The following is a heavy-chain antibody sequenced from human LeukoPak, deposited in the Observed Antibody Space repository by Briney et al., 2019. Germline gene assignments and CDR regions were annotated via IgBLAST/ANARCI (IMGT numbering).Heavy chain of an antibody. V-gene: IGHV4-59*08. J-gene: IGHJ5*02. CDR3: ASHQGTGYWIDP. Sequence: SETLSLTCTVSGGSISSYYWSWIRQPPGKGLEWIGYIYYSGSTNYNPSLKSRVTISVDTSKNQFSLKLSSVTAADTAVYYCASHQGTGYWIDPWGQGTLVTVSS. CDR1: GGSISSYY. CDR2: IYYSGST. D-gene: IGHD1-1*01.